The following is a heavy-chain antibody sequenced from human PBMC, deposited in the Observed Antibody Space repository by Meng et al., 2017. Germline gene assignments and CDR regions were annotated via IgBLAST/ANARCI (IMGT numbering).Heavy chain of an antibody. CDR1: GGTFSSYA. CDR2: IIPIFGTA. V-gene: IGHV1-69*06. J-gene: IGHJ4*02. D-gene: IGHD3-22*01. CDR3: ARGKSYYDSSGYYSTVGYFDY. Sequence: SVKVSCKASGGTFSSYAISWLRQAPGQGLEWMGGIIPIFGTANYAQKFQGRVTITADKSTSTAYMELSSLRSEDTAVYYCARGKSYYDSSGYYSTVGYFDYWGQGTLVTVSS.